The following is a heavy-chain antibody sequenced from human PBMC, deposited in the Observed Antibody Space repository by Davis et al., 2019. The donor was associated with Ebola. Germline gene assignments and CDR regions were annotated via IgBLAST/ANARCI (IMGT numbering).Heavy chain of an antibody. D-gene: IGHD5-24*01. CDR1: GFIFTNYA. CDR2: TSSSGDSR. J-gene: IGHJ3*02. V-gene: IGHV3-23*01. Sequence: GESLKISCAASGFIFTNYAMSWVRQAPGKGLEWVSATSSSGDSRHHADSVKGRFAISRDNSKDTLYLQMNSLRAEDTAVYYCAREMATTNDAFDIWGQGTMVSVSS. CDR3: AREMATTNDAFDI.